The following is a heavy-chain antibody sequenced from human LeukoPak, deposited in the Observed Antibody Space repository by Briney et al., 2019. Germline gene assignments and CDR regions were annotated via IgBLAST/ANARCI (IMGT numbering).Heavy chain of an antibody. Sequence: SETLSLTCTVSGGSISSSSYYGGGIPQPPGKGLGGIGSIYYSGSTYYNPSLKSRVTISVDTSKNQFSLKLSSVTAADTAVYYCARGYSGYDYFDYWGQGTLVTVSS. J-gene: IGHJ4*02. D-gene: IGHD5-12*01. CDR2: IYYSGST. CDR1: GGSISSSSYY. V-gene: IGHV4-39*01. CDR3: ARGYSGYDYFDY.